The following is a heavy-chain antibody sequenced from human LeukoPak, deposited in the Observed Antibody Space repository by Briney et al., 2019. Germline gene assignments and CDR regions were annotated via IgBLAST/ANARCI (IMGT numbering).Heavy chain of an antibody. CDR2: IYPGDSDT. D-gene: IGHD2-15*01. J-gene: IGHJ3*02. CDR1: GYNFTPYW. CDR3: ARLGALLSRGDAFDI. Sequence: GESLKISCKGSGYNFTPYWIGWVRQMPGKGLEWMGIIYPGDSDTRYSPSFQGQVTISADKSISTAYLQWSSLKASDTAMYYCARLGALLSRGDAFDIWGQGTMVTVSS. V-gene: IGHV5-51*01.